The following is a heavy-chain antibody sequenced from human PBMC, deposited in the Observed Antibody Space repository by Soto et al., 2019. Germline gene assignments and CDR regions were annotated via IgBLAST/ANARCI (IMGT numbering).Heavy chain of an antibody. CDR3: EKDIRRNRGPQYRPSGMEV. J-gene: IGHJ6*02. CDR1: GFTFDDYT. V-gene: IGHV3-43*01. Sequence: GGSLRLSCAASGFTFDDYTMHWVRQAPGKGLEWVSLISWDGGSTYYADSVKGRFTISRDNSKNSLYLQMNSLRTEDTALYYCEKDIRRNRGPQYRPSGMEVWGQGTTVTFSS. CDR2: ISWDGGST. D-gene: IGHD2-2*02.